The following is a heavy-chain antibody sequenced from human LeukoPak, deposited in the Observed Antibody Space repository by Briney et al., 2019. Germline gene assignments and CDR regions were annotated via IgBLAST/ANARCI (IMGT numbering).Heavy chain of an antibody. Sequence: GGSLRLPCSASGFTFSSYWVTWVRQAPGKGLEWVSYISSSSSTIYYADSVKGRFTISRDNAKNSLYLQMNSLRAEDTAVYYCARDGGIVGATFDYWGQGTLVTVSS. V-gene: IGHV3-48*04. D-gene: IGHD1-26*01. CDR2: ISSSSSTI. CDR1: GFTFSSYW. J-gene: IGHJ4*02. CDR3: ARDGGIVGATFDY.